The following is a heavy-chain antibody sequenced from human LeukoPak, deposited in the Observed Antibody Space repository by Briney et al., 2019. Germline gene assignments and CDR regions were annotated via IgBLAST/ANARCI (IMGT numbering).Heavy chain of an antibody. V-gene: IGHV1-2*02. CDR2: INPNSGGT. J-gene: IGHJ4*02. D-gene: IGHD5-18*01. CDR1: GYTFTGYY. CDR3: ARIDTAMVKGEDY. Sequence: GASVKVSCKASGYTFTGYYMHWVRQAPGQGLEWMGWINPNSGGTNYAQKFQGRVTMTRDTSISTAYMELSRLRSDDTAVYYCARIDTAMVKGEDYWGQGTLVTVSS.